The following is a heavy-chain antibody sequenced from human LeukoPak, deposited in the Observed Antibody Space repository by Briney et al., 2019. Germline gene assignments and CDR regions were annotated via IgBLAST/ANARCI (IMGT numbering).Heavy chain of an antibody. CDR3: ARSAGVIQYYFDY. D-gene: IGHD3-16*02. CDR2: IYYSGST. V-gene: IGHV4-59*01. J-gene: IGHJ4*02. Sequence: SETLSLTCTVSGGSISSYYWSWIRQPPGKGLEWIGYIYYSGSTNYNPSLKSRVTISVDTSKNQFSLKLSSVTAADTAVYYCARSAGVIQYYFDYWGEGTLVTVSS. CDR1: GGSISSYY.